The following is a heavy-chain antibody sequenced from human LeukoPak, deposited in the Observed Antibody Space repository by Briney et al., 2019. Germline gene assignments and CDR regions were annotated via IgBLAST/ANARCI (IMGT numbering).Heavy chain of an antibody. Sequence: PGGSLRLSCAASGFTFSSYAMSWVRRAPGKGLEWVSGMSGSGGTTLYADSVKDRFTIHTDNSKNTLYLQMNSLRAEDTAVYYCAPTGKVTVGLGYWGQGTLVTVS. CDR3: APTGKVTVGLGY. D-gene: IGHD2-21*02. CDR2: MSGSGGTT. J-gene: IGHJ4*02. CDR1: GFTFSSYA. V-gene: IGHV3-23*01.